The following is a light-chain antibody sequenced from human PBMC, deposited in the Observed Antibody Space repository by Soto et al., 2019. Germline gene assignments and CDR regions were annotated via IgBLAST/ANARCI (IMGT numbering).Light chain of an antibody. J-gene: IGKJ1*01. Sequence: EIVLTQSPGTLSLSPWEISTLSCSASQSVSSNYLAWYQQKPGQAPRLLIYGASSRATGIPDRFSGSGSGTDFTLTIRRLEPEDFAVYYCQQYGSSYPWTFGQGTKVDIK. CDR2: GAS. CDR3: QQYGSSYPWT. CDR1: QSVSSNY. V-gene: IGKV3-20*01.